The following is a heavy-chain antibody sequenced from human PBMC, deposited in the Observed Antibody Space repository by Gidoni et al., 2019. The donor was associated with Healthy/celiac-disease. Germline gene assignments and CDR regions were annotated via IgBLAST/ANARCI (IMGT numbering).Heavy chain of an antibody. CDR3: ARDLVRGFYYGMDV. CDR1: GCTVSSYA. CDR2: ISYDGSNK. V-gene: IGHV3-30-3*01. D-gene: IGHD3-10*01. Sequence: QVQLVESGGGVVRPGRSRRLSCAASGCTVSSYAMHWVRQAPGKGLEWVAVISYDGSNKYYADSVKGRFTISRDNSKNTLYLQMNSLRAEDTAVYYCARDLVRGFYYGMDVWGQGTTVTVSS. J-gene: IGHJ6*02.